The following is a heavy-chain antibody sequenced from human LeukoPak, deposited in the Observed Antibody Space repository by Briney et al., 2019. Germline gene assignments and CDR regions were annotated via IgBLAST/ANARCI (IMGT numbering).Heavy chain of an antibody. CDR2: INHSGST. V-gene: IGHV4-34*01. J-gene: IGHJ6*04. D-gene: IGHD2-8*01. CDR3: ARGRKCNV. Sequence: SETLSLTCAVYGGSFSGYYWSWIRQPPGKGLEWIGEINHSGSTNYNPSLKSRVTISVDTSKNQSSLKLSSVTAADTAVYYCARGRKCNVWGKGTTVTVSS. CDR1: GGSFSGYY.